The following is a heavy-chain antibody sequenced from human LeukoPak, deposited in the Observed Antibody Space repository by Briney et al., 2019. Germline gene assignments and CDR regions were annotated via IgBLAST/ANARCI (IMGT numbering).Heavy chain of an antibody. J-gene: IGHJ6*04. CDR1: GFTFSSYE. CDR3: AELGITMIGGV. D-gene: IGHD3-10*02. CDR2: ISSSGSTI. V-gene: IGHV3-48*03. Sequence: GGSLRLSCAAAGFTFSSYEMNWVRQAPGKGLGWVSYISSSGSTIYYADSVKGRFTISRDNAKNSLYLQMNSLRAEDTAVYYCAELGITMIGGVWGKGTTVTISP.